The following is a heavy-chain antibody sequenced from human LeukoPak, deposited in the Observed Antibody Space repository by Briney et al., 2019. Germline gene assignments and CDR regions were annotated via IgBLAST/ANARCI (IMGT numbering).Heavy chain of an antibody. CDR3: ARVTEYQLLHTYYYYMDV. CDR2: INPNSRGT. V-gene: IGHV1-2*02. J-gene: IGHJ6*03. CDR1: GYTFTGYY. Sequence: ASVKVSCKASGYTFTGYYMHWVRQAPGQGLEWMGWINPNSRGTNYAQKFQGRVTMTRDTSISTAYMELSRLRSDDTAVYYCARVTEYQLLHTYYYYMDVWGKGTTVTVSS. D-gene: IGHD2-2*01.